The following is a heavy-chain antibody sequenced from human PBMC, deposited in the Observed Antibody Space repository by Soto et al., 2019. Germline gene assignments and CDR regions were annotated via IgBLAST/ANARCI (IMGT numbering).Heavy chain of an antibody. CDR2: IYDSGST. CDR3: AREVIPLTTDWYFDL. D-gene: IGHD4-17*01. CDR1: GGSFGGGVGGLYY. J-gene: IGHJ2*01. Sequence: QLQLRESGPGLVKPSETLSLTCTVSGGSFGGGVGGLYYWSWIRQPPGKGLEWIAYIYDSGSTYYNPSLKSRVTISVDTSKNQFSLRLSSVTAADTAVYYCAREVIPLTTDWYFDLWGRGTLVTVSS. V-gene: IGHV4-30-4*01.